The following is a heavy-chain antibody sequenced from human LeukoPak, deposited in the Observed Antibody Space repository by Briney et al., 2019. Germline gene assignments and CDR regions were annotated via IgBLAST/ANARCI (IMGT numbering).Heavy chain of an antibody. Sequence: SETLSLTCTVSGGSISSYYWSWIRQPPGKGLEWIGCIYYSGSTNYNPSLKSRVTISVDTSKNQFSLKLSSVTAADTAVYYCARGNTAMAPPYYYYYMDVWGKGTTVTVSS. V-gene: IGHV4-59*01. D-gene: IGHD5-18*01. CDR1: GGSISSYY. CDR2: IYYSGST. J-gene: IGHJ6*03. CDR3: ARGNTAMAPPYYYYYMDV.